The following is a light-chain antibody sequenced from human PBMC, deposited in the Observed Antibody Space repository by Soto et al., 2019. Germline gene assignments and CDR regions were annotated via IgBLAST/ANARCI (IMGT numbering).Light chain of an antibody. CDR2: EVT. CDR3: ASYSSANTLVV. V-gene: IGLV2-14*01. J-gene: IGLJ1*01. Sequence: QSALAQPASVSGSPGQSITISCTGTSRDIGNYNYVSWYQHHPGKAPKLMIYEVTSRPSGVSDRFSGSKSGMTASLTISGLQPEEEADYLCASYSSANTLVVFGTGKKVTVL. CDR1: SRDIGNYNY.